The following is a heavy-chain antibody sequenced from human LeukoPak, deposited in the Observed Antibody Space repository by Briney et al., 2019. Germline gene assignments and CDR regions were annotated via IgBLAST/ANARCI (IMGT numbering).Heavy chain of an antibody. Sequence: GGPLRLSCAASGFTFSSYEMNWVRQAPGKGLEWVSYISSSGSSIYYADSVKGRFTISRDNAKNSLYLQMSSLRAGDTAAYYCAREWHNFFDYWGQGTLVTVS. J-gene: IGHJ4*02. D-gene: IGHD5-12*01. CDR3: AREWHNFFDY. CDR2: ISSSGSSI. V-gene: IGHV3-48*03. CDR1: GFTFSSYE.